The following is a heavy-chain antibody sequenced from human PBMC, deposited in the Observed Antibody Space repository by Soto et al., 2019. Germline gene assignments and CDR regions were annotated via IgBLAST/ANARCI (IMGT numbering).Heavy chain of an antibody. D-gene: IGHD7-27*01. CDR2: ITPYNGNV. CDR1: GWIFTFQY. CDR3: ARSATSGDQHFIDS. J-gene: IGHJ4*02. Sequence: QMQLLQSGAEVKKTGSSVKISCKTSGWIFTFQYLHWVRQAHGQGLEWLGWITPYNGNVKYAQHFQGIISLTRDNSLTPLFLELRDLRPEDTGLYYCARSATSGDQHFIDSWGQGTLVTV. V-gene: IGHV1-45*02.